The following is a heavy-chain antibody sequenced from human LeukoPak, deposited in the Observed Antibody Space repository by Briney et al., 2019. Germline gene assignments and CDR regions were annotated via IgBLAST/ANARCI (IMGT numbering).Heavy chain of an antibody. J-gene: IGHJ4*02. CDR2: IYYSGST. D-gene: IGHD3-10*01. CDR1: GDSIRGFY. CDR3: ARGVSGSYSFDY. Sequence: SETLSLTCNVSGDSIRGFYWGWIRQPPGKGLEWIGYIYYSGSTNYNPSLKSRVTISVDTSKNQFSLKLSSVTAADTAVYYCARGVSGSYSFDYWGQGTLVTVSS. V-gene: IGHV4-59*01.